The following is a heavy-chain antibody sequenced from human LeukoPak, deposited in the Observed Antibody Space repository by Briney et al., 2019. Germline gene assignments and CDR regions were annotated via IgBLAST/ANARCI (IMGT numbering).Heavy chain of an antibody. Sequence: PSETLSLTCTVSGGSISSSSYYWGWIRQPPGKGLEWIGSIYYSGSTNYNPSLKSRVTISVDTSKNQFSLKLSSVTAADTAVYYCAGGRDGYNNYYYYGMDVWGQGTTVTVPS. CDR3: AGGRDGYNNYYYYGMDV. CDR2: IYYSGST. D-gene: IGHD5-24*01. J-gene: IGHJ6*02. V-gene: IGHV4-39*07. CDR1: GGSISSSSYY.